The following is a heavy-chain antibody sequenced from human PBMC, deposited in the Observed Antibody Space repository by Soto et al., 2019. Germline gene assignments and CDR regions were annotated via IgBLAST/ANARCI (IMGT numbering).Heavy chain of an antibody. Sequence: PSQTLSLTCAISGDSVSSKSAAWNWVRQSPSRGLEWLGRTYYRSKWYNEYAVSVKGRITVNPDTSKNQFPLQLSSVTPDDSAVYYCARTASVFDYWGQGTQVTVSS. CDR2: TYYRSKWYN. V-gene: IGHV6-1*01. J-gene: IGHJ4*02. CDR3: ARTASVFDY. CDR1: GDSVSSKSAA.